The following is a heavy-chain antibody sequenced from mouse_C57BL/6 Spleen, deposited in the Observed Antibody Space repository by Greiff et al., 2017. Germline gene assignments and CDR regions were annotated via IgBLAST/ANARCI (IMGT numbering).Heavy chain of an antibody. Sequence: EVQRVESGGGLVQPGGSLKLSCAASGFTFSDYYMYWVRQTPEKRLGWVAYISNGGGSTYYPDTVKGRFTISRDNAKNNLYLQMSRLKSEDTAMYDCARHQRDEEPYAMDDWGQGTSVTVSS. CDR1: GFTFSDYY. CDR3: ARHQRDEEPYAMDD. CDR2: ISNGGGST. D-gene: IGHD3-3*01. V-gene: IGHV5-12*01. J-gene: IGHJ4*01.